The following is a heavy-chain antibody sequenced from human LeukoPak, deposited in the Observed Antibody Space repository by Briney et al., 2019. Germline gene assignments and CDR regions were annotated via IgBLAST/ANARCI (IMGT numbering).Heavy chain of an antibody. CDR2: IAYDGSRA. Sequence: GGSLRLSCAGSGFTFGGYGMHWFRQTPGRGLEWVAVIAYDGSRAFYADSVKGRFTISRDNSKNTMSVQMDDLRAGDTAVYYCTRYNNDHFDYWGQGALVTVSS. D-gene: IGHD1-14*01. CDR3: TRYNNDHFDY. CDR1: GFTFGGYG. V-gene: IGHV3-33*01. J-gene: IGHJ4*02.